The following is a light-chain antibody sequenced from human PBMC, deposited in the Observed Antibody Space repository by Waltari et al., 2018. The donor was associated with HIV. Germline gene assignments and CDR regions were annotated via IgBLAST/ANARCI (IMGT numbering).Light chain of an antibody. J-gene: IGLJ1*01. CDR1: SSDVGAYNY. V-gene: IGLV2-11*01. CDR3: CSYAGIYTFYV. CDR2: DVS. Sequence: QSALTQPRSVSGSPGQSVTISCTGTSSDVGAYNYLSWYQQHPGRAPKFMIYDVSQRPSRLPDRFSGSTSGNTASLTISGLQAEDEADYYCCSYAGIYTFYVYGTGTNVTAL.